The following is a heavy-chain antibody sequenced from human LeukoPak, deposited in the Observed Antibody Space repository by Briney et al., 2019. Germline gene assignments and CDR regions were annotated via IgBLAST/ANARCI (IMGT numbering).Heavy chain of an antibody. D-gene: IGHD6-13*01. CDR2: IHYSGST. CDR1: GGSISNSSYY. CDR3: ARGEVAAGCLEFDP. V-gene: IGHV4-39*01. Sequence: SETLSLTCSVSGGSISNSSYYWGWIRQPPGKGLEWIGSIHYSGSTYDNPSLRSRVSISVDTTKNQLSLKLSSVTAADTALYYCARGEVAAGCLEFDPWGQGTLVTVSS. J-gene: IGHJ5*02.